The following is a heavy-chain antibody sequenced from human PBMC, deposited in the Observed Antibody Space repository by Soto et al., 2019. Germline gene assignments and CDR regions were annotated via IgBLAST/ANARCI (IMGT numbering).Heavy chain of an antibody. V-gene: IGHV4-61*01. CDR2: FYYSGNT. Sequence: PSETLSLTCTVSGGSIRSLSARWIMDSQPPGKGLEWIGYFYYSGNTNYNPSLKSRVTISVDTSKNQFSLKLSSVTAADTAVYYCAIDYSNSYYYYGMDVWGQGTTVTVSS. J-gene: IGHJ6*02. CDR3: AIDYSNSYYYYGMDV. CDR1: GGSIRSLSAR. D-gene: IGHD4-4*01.